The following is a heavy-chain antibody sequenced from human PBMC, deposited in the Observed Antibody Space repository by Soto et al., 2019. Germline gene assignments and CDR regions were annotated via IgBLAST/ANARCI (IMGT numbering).Heavy chain of an antibody. CDR2: ISAYNGNT. V-gene: IGHV1-18*01. Sequence: ASVKVSCKASGYTFTSYGISWVRQAPGQGLEWMGWISAYNGNTNYAQKLQGRVTMTTDTSTSTAYMELRSLRSDDTAVYYCAVGTTGTTHDAFDIWGQGKMVTVSS. D-gene: IGHD1-1*01. CDR3: AVGTTGTTHDAFDI. CDR1: GYTFTSYG. J-gene: IGHJ3*02.